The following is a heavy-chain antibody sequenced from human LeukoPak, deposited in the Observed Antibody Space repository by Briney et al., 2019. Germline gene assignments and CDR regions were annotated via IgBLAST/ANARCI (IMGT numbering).Heavy chain of an antibody. J-gene: IGHJ3*02. CDR3: AKDMTTVTPDAFDI. CDR2: ISWNSGSI. D-gene: IGHD4-17*01. V-gene: IGHV3-9*01. Sequence: SLRLSCAASGFTFDDYAMHWVRQAPGKGLEWVSGISWNSGSIGYADSVKGRFTISRDNAKNSLYLQMNSLRAEDTALYYCAKDMTTVTPDAFDIWGQGTMVTVSS. CDR1: GFTFDDYA.